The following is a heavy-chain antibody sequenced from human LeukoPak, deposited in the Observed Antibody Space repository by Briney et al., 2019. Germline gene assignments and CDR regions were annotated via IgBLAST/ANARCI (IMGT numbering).Heavy chain of an antibody. CDR1: GFTFSSYS. CDR3: AKQLGYCSDGSCYFPY. D-gene: IGHD2-15*01. V-gene: IGHV3-23*01. Sequence: LPGGSLRLSCAASGFTFSSYSMNWVRQAPGKGLEWVSAISGSGGSTYYADSVQGRFTISRDNSKSTLCLQMNSLRAEDTAVYYCAKQLGYCSDGSCYFPYWGQGTLVTVSS. J-gene: IGHJ4*02. CDR2: ISGSGGST.